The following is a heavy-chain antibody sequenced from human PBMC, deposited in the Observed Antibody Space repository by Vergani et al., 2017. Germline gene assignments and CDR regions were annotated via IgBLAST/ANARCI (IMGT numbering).Heavy chain of an antibody. D-gene: IGHD1-26*01. Sequence: QVQLQESGPGLVKPSQTLSLTCTVSGGSIRSADYFWSWIRQPPGKGLEWIGYNYNSGSTDYSPSLKSRVAISVDTSRDHFSLKLRSVSAADTAVYFCARRAERWETLLRDDFDVWGQGTFVTVSP. J-gene: IGHJ3*01. CDR1: GGSIRSADYF. CDR3: ARRAERWETLLRDDFDV. V-gene: IGHV4-30-4*08. CDR2: NYNSGST.